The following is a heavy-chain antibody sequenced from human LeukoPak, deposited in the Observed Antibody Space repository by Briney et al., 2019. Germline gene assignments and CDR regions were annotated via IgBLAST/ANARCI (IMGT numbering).Heavy chain of an antibody. D-gene: IGHD5-18*01. V-gene: IGHV4-4*07. Sequence: SETLSLTCTVSGGSISRYYWSWIRQPAGKGLEWIGRIYTSGSTNHNPSLKSRVSMSVDTSKNQFSLKLSSVTAEDTAIYYCARDSDSYGPDFDYWGQGTLVTVSS. CDR1: GGSISRYY. J-gene: IGHJ4*02. CDR2: IYTSGST. CDR3: ARDSDSYGPDFDY.